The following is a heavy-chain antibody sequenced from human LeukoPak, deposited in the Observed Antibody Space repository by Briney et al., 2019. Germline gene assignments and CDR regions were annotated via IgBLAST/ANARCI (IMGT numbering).Heavy chain of an antibody. D-gene: IGHD3-9*01. V-gene: IGHV1-2*02. Sequence: GASVKVSCKASGYTFTGYYMHWVRQAPGQGLEWMGWINPNSGGTNYAQKFEARVTMTRDMSISTVYMELSRLRFDDKAVYYCARSPHILTGENFDYWGQGTRVTVSS. J-gene: IGHJ4*02. CDR3: ARSPHILTGENFDY. CDR2: INPNSGGT. CDR1: GYTFTGYY.